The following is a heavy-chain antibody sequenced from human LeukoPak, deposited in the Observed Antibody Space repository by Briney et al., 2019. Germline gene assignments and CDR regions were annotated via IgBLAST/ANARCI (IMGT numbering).Heavy chain of an antibody. Sequence: GRSLRLSCAASGFTFSSYGMHWVRQAPGKGLEWVAIIWYDGSKKYYTDSVKGRFTISRDNSKNTLYLQMNSLRAEDTAVYYCARAPRGYSGYVSWGQGTLVTVSS. V-gene: IGHV3-33*01. J-gene: IGHJ4*02. CDR3: ARAPRGYSGYVS. D-gene: IGHD5-12*01. CDR2: IWYDGSKK. CDR1: GFTFSSYG.